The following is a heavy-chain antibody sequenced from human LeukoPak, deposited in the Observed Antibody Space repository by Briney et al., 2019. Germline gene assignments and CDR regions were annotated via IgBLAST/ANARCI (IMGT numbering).Heavy chain of an antibody. J-gene: IGHJ4*02. Sequence: PSETLSLTCTVSGGSLSTYFWTWIRQPAGKGLEGIGRIYASGGTTHTPSLKSRVTMSVDTSKSQFSLKLSSVTAADTAVYYCARAVYDTSGYYIDYWGQGTLVTVSS. D-gene: IGHD3-22*01. CDR3: ARAVYDTSGYYIDY. CDR1: GGSLSTYF. CDR2: IYASGGT. V-gene: IGHV4-4*07.